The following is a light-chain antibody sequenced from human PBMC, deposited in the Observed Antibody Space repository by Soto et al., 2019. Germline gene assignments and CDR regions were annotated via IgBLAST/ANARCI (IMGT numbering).Light chain of an antibody. CDR3: QQYKNLHLT. Sequence: EIVMTQSPATLSVSPGERATLSCRASQSVSSNLAWYQQKPGQAPRLVIYGASTRATVIPARFSGSGSGTEFTLTISSMQSEDFAVYYCQQYKNLHLTFGGGTKVELK. V-gene: IGKV3-15*01. CDR1: QSVSSN. J-gene: IGKJ4*01. CDR2: GAS.